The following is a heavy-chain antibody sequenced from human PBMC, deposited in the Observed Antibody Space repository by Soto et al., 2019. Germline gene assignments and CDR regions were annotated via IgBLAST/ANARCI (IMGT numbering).Heavy chain of an antibody. CDR1: GYTFTSYA. J-gene: IGHJ3*02. CDR3: ARDSWARGFDI. CDR2: INAGNGNT. Sequence: DSVKVSCKASGYTFTSYAMHWVRQAPGQRLEWMGWINAGNGNTKYSQKFQGRVTITRDTSASTAYMELSSLRSEDTAVYYCARDSWARGFDIWGQGTMVTVSS. V-gene: IGHV1-3*01. D-gene: IGHD3-10*01.